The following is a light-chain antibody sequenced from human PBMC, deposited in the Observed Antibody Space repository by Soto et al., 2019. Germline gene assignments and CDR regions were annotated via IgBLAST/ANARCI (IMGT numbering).Light chain of an antibody. Sequence: VVTQSPATLSVFPGETATLSCRASQSVSSDLAWYQQRPGQAPRLLIYGASTRATGIPARFSGSGSGTEFRLTISSLQSEDFATYYCQQYNTWHPKMAFGRGTKVDI. CDR1: QSVSSD. CDR3: QQYNTWHPKMA. V-gene: IGKV3-15*01. J-gene: IGKJ1*01. CDR2: GAS.